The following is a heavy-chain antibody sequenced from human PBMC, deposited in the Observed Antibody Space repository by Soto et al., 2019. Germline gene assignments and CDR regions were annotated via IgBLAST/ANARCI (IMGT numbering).Heavy chain of an antibody. CDR1: GFTFDDYA. Sequence: GGSLRLSCAASGFTFDDYAMHWVRQAPGKGLEWVSGISWNSGSIGYADSVKGRFTISRDNAKNSLYLQMNSLRAEDTALYYCAKAYYSGSSYDAFDIWGQGTMVTVSS. CDR2: ISWNSGSI. V-gene: IGHV3-9*01. CDR3: AKAYYSGSSYDAFDI. J-gene: IGHJ3*02. D-gene: IGHD1-26*01.